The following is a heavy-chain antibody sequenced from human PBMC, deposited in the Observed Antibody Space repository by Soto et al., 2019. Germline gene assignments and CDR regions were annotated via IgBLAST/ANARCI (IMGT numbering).Heavy chain of an antibody. V-gene: IGHV3-33*01. D-gene: IGHD2-15*01. CDR2: IWYDASKQ. CDR3: AAWAEGATEVH. Sequence: GGSLRLSCEESGFSFSVYGMHWVRQAPGKGLEWVAVIWYDASKQFYAGSVEGRFTISRDNSKATLYLQMNSLRAEDTAVYYCAAWAEGATEVHWGQGTLVTVSS. J-gene: IGHJ4*02. CDR1: GFSFSVYG.